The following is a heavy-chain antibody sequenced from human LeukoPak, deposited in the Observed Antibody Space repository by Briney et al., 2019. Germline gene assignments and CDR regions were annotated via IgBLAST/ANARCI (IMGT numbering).Heavy chain of an antibody. J-gene: IGHJ5*02. D-gene: IGHD6-25*01. CDR3: AKDIMDLESSGGFDP. V-gene: IGHV3-53*05. CDR1: GFTVSSSY. Sequence: GGSLRLSCAASGFTVSSSYVTWVCQAPGKGLEWASVIHSGGTIYYADSVKGRFTISRDNSKNTVFLQMNSLRAEDTALYYCAKDIMDLESSGGFDPWGQGTLVTVSS. CDR2: IHSGGTI.